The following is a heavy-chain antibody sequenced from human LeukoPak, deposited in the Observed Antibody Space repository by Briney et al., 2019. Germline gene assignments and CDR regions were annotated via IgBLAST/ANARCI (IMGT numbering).Heavy chain of an antibody. CDR3: ARVGQWLVLEEYYFDY. V-gene: IGHV3-21*01. Sequence: GGSLRLSCAASGFTFSSYSMNWVRQAPGKGLEWVSSISSSSSYIYYADSVKGRFTISRDNAKNSLYLQMNSLRAEDTAVYYCARVGQWLVLEEYYFDYWGQGTRVTVSS. CDR1: GFTFSSYS. D-gene: IGHD6-19*01. J-gene: IGHJ4*02. CDR2: ISSSSSYI.